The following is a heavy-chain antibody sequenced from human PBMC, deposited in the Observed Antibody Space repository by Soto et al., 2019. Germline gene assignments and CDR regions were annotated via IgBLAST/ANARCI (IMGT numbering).Heavy chain of an antibody. CDR2: ISGLDGKT. CDR1: GYTFHNHG. CDR3: ARDFYPLAYYFVY. V-gene: IGHV1-18*04. Sequence: ASVKVSCKASGYTFHNHGISWVRQAPGQGLEWLGWISGLDGKTKYAQRLQGRVTMTADTSTSTAYMELRSPRSDDTAVYYCARDFYPLAYYFVYRGQGTLVTVSS. J-gene: IGHJ4*02.